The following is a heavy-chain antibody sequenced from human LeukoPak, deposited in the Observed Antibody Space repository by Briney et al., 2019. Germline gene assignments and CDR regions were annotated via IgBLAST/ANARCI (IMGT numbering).Heavy chain of an antibody. CDR1: GGTFSSYA. D-gene: IGHD2-2*01. Sequence: SVKVSCKASGGTFSSYAISWVRPAPGQGLEWMGGIIPIFGTANYAQKFQGRVTITADESTSTAYMELSSLRSEDTAVYYCARGLPAAIVWNWFDPWGQGTLVTVSS. J-gene: IGHJ5*02. CDR3: ARGLPAAIVWNWFDP. CDR2: IIPIFGTA. V-gene: IGHV1-69*01.